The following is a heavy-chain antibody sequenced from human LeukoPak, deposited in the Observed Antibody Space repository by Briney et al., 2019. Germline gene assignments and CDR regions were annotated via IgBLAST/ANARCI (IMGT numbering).Heavy chain of an antibody. J-gene: IGHJ4*02. D-gene: IGHD3-22*01. CDR1: GGSISSSSYY. V-gene: IGHV4-39*01. CDR2: IYYSGST. CDR3: ASNFYYYDSSGYPPPLDY. Sequence: SETLSLTCTVSGGSISSSSYYWGWIRQPPGKGLEWIGSIYYSGSTYYNPSLKSRVTISEDTSKNQFSLKLSSVTAADTAVYYCASNFYYYDSSGYPPPLDYWGQGTLVTVSS.